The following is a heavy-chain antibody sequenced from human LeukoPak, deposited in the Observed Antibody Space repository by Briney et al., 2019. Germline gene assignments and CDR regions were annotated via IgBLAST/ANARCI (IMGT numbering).Heavy chain of an antibody. CDR2: IKQDGSEK. V-gene: IGHV3-7*01. J-gene: IGHJ6*03. D-gene: IGHD1-26*01. Sequence: GGSLRLSCAASGFTFSSYWMSWVRQVPGKGLEGVANIKQDGSEKYYVDSVKGRFTISRDNAKNSLYLQMNSLRAEDTAVYYCARGETDYYYYYYMDVWGKGTTVTVSS. CDR1: GFTFSSYW. CDR3: ARGETDYYYYYYMDV.